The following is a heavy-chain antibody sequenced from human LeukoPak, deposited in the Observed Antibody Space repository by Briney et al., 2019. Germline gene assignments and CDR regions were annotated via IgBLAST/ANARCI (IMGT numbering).Heavy chain of an antibody. D-gene: IGHD6-19*01. CDR2: IYPGDSDT. V-gene: IGHV5-51*01. J-gene: IGHJ5*02. CDR1: GYRFTTYW. Sequence: GESLKISCKGSGYRFTTYWIGWVRQMPGKGLEWMGIIYPGDSDTRYSPSFQGQVTISADKSISTAYLQWSSLKASDTAMYYCARHESAYGSGWYGGGGWFDPWGQGTLVTVSS. CDR3: ARHESAYGSGWYGGGGWFDP.